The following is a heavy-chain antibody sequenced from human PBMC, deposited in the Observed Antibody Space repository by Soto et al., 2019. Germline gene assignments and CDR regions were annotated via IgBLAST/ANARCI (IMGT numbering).Heavy chain of an antibody. J-gene: IGHJ4*02. Sequence: QVQLVESGGGVVQPGRSLRLSCEASTFSFSTYAMHWVRQAPGKGLDWVAVISYDGSNKFYANSVKGRFTVSRDNSKNTLYLQMNRLRAEDTAVYYCAKDVAVYSSGCLDYWGQGTLVTVSS. V-gene: IGHV3-30*18. D-gene: IGHD6-19*01. CDR1: TFSFSTYA. CDR3: AKDVAVYSSGCLDY. CDR2: ISYDGSNK.